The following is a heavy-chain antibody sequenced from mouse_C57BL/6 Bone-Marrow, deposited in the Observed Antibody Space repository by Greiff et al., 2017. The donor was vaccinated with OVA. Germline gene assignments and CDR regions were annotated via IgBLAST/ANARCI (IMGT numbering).Heavy chain of an antibody. Sequence: VQLQQSGPELVKPGASVTISCKASGSSFTGYYMNWVKQSPEKSLEWIGEINPSTGGTTYNQKFKAKATLTVDKSSSTAYMQLKSLTSEDSAVYYCARSSGHYFDYWGQGTTRTVSS. D-gene: IGHD3-2*02. J-gene: IGHJ2*01. V-gene: IGHV1-42*01. CDR3: ARSSGHYFDY. CDR1: GSSFTGYY. CDR2: INPSTGGT.